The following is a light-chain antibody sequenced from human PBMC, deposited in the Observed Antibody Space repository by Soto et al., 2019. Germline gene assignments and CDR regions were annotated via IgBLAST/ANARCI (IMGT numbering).Light chain of an antibody. V-gene: IGLV2-14*03. Sequence: QSALTQPASVSGSPGQSITISCTGTSSDVGGYKYVSWYQQHPGKAPKLMIYDVSNRPSGVSNRFSGSKSGNTASLTISGLQSEDEADYYCSSYTSSSSYVFGSGTKVNVL. CDR3: SSYTSSSSYV. J-gene: IGLJ1*01. CDR1: SSDVGGYKY. CDR2: DVS.